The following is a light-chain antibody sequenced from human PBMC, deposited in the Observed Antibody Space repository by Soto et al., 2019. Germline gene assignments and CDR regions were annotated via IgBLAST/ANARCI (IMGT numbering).Light chain of an antibody. CDR1: GKNVGYYNY. CDR2: EVG. V-gene: IGLV2-14*01. J-gene: IGLJ1*01. CDR3: SSYAHSSIYV. Sequence: QSALTQPASVSGSPGQSITISFTEPGKNVGYYNYVSWYQQHPGKAPKPMIYEVGNRPSGVSIRFSVSKSGNTASLTISGLQAYDESDYYCSSYAHSSIYVFGTGTKVAVL.